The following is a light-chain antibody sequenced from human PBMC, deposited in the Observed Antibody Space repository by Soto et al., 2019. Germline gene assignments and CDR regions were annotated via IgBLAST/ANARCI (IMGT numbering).Light chain of an antibody. V-gene: IGKV1-33*01. CDR1: QDIRKY. CDR2: DAS. J-gene: IGKJ3*01. CDR3: QQYDNLPIT. Sequence: DLQMAQSPSSLSASVGDRVTITCQASQDIRKYLNWYQQKPGKAPKLLIYDASNLETGVPSRFSGSGSGTDFTFTISSLQPEDIATYYCQQYDNLPITFGPGTKLDIK.